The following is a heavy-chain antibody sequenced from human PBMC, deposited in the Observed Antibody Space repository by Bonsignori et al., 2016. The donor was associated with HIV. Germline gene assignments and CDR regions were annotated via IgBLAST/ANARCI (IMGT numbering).Heavy chain of an antibody. V-gene: IGHV1-46*01. CDR1: GYTFIDYY. CDR2: INPIGGYT. CDR3: ARDDRAVPAANSPAFD. D-gene: IGHD2-2*01. Sequence: QVQLVQSGAEVKKPGASVKVSCEASGYTFIDYYIHWVRQAPGQGLEWMGIINPIGGYTIYAQKFQGRVTMTRDTSTSTVYMELTSLRSEDTAVYYCARDDRAVPAANSPAFD. J-gene: IGHJ3*02.